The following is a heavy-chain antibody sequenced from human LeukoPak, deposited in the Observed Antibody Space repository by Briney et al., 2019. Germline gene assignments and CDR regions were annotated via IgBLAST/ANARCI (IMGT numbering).Heavy chain of an antibody. Sequence: GGSLRRSCAASGFTVSSNYMSWVRQAPGKGLEWVSVIYSGGSTYYADSVKGRLTISRDNSKNTLHLQMNSLRAEDTAVYYCARGYYDSSGYYHDAFDIWGQGTVVTVSS. CDR2: IYSGGST. CDR1: GFTVSSNY. D-gene: IGHD3-22*01. CDR3: ARGYYDSSGYYHDAFDI. J-gene: IGHJ3*02. V-gene: IGHV3-53*01.